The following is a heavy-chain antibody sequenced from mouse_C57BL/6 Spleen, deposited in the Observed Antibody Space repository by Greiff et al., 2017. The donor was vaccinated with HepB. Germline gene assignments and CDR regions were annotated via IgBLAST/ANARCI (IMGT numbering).Heavy chain of an antibody. Sequence: QVHVKQSGPELVKPGASVKISCKASGYAFSSSWMNWVKQRPGKGLEWIGRIYPGDGDTNYNGKFKGKATLTADKSSSTAYMQLSSLTSEDSAVYFCARSGDGYYEFAYWGQGTLVTVSA. CDR3: ARSGDGYYEFAY. D-gene: IGHD2-3*01. V-gene: IGHV1-82*01. J-gene: IGHJ3*01. CDR1: GYAFSSSW. CDR2: IYPGDGDT.